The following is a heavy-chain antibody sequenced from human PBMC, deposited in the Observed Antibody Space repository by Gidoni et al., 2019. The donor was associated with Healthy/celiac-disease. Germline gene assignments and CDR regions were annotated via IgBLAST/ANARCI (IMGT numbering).Heavy chain of an antibody. V-gene: IGHV4-34*01. CDR1: GGSFRGFY. CDR3: ARTFVRAFDY. J-gene: IGHJ4*02. CDR2: INHSGST. Sequence: LQQWGAGLLKPSETLSLTCGVYGGSFRGFYWTWIRQPPGKGLEWIGEINHSGSTNYNPSLQSRVTISLGTSKNQFSLKLSSVTAADTAVYYCARTFVRAFDYWGQGTLVTVSS.